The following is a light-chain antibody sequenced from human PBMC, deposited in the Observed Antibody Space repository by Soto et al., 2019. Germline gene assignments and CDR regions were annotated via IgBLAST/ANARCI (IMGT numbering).Light chain of an antibody. Sequence: QSVLTQPPAVSGGPGQRVTISCTGSSSNIGAGYDVHWYQQLPGTAPKLLIYGNSNRPSGVPDRFSGSKSGTSASLAITGLQAEDEADYYCQSYDSSLSVSYVFGTGTKVTVL. CDR1: SSNIGAGYD. J-gene: IGLJ1*01. CDR2: GNS. V-gene: IGLV1-40*01. CDR3: QSYDSSLSVSYV.